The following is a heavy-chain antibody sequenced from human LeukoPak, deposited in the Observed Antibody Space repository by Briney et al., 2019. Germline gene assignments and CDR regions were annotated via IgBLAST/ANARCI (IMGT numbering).Heavy chain of an antibody. CDR1: GFTFDDYA. V-gene: IGHV3-43D*03. J-gene: IGHJ4*02. CDR3: ARDSQDCSASTCYFDY. D-gene: IGHD2-15*01. Sequence: PGGSLRLSCAASGFTFDDYAMHWVRQSPGKGLQWASFISWDSRSVYYADSVKGRFAISRDNNKKSVFLQMNSLTAEDTAFYYCARDSQDCSASTCYFDYWGQGTLVTVSA. CDR2: ISWDSRSV.